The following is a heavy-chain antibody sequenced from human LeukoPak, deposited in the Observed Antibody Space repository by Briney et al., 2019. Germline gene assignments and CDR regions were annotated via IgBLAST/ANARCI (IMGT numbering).Heavy chain of an antibody. CDR2: IYYSGST. J-gene: IGHJ3*02. CDR1: GGSISSSSYY. CDR3: ASQDGIPPVDDAFDI. V-gene: IGHV4-61*05. D-gene: IGHD4-23*01. Sequence: SETLSLTCTVSGGSISSSSYYWSWIRQPPGKGLEWIGYIYYSGSTNYNPSLKSRVTISVDTSKNQFSLKLSSVTAADTAVYYCASQDGIPPVDDAFDIWGQGTMVTVSS.